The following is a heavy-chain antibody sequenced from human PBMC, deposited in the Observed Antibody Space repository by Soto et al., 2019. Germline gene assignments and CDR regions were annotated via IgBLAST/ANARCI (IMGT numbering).Heavy chain of an antibody. CDR3: ARDRTHGYSYAYD. Sequence: QVQLLQSGAEVRKPGSSVKVSCQASGGTFSSYAISWVRQAPGQGLEWVGGIIPISGTVNYAQKLQGRVTITADETTRIVDMELSSLSPEDTAVYFCARDRTHGYSYAYDWGQGTTVTVSS. CDR1: GGTFSSYA. CDR2: IIPISGTV. J-gene: IGHJ6*02. D-gene: IGHD3-16*01. V-gene: IGHV1-69*12.